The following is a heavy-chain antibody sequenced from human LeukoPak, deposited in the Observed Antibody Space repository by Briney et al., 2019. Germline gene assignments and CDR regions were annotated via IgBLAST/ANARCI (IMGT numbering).Heavy chain of an antibody. D-gene: IGHD6-13*01. V-gene: IGHV3-13*01. CDR2: IGTADDT. Sequence: GGSLRLSCAASGFTFRSYDIHWVRQTTGKGLEWVSAIGTADDTYYSGSVKGRFTISRENAKNSLYLQMNSLRAGGTAVYYCARVAAAGKGFDYWGQGTLVTVSS. CDR1: GFTFRSYD. CDR3: ARVAAAGKGFDY. J-gene: IGHJ4*02.